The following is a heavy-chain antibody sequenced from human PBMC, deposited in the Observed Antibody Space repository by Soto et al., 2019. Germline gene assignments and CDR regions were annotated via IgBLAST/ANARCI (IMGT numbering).Heavy chain of an antibody. CDR1: GGSFNTYA. Sequence: QVQLVQSGAEVKKPGSSVKVSCRAPGGSFNTYAISWVRQAPGQGLEWMGGIIPIFRTPDYGQKFQARVTITADESTTTAYMELTNLKSEDTAVYYCARDKDRVILGGNYYYMMDVWGQGTTVTVSS. J-gene: IGHJ6*02. CDR2: IIPIFRTP. CDR3: ARDKDRVILGGNYYYMMDV. D-gene: IGHD1-26*01. V-gene: IGHV1-69*12.